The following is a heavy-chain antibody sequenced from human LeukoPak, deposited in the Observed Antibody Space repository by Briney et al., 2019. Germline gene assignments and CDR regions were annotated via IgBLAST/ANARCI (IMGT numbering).Heavy chain of an antibody. V-gene: IGHV3-30-3*01. CDR2: ISYDGSNK. J-gene: IGHJ4*02. Sequence: GGSLRLSCAASGFTISSYAMHWVRQAPGKGLEWVAVISYDGSNKYYADSVKGRFTISRDNSKNTLYLQMNSLRAEDTAVYYCARLTYYYDSSGPWAPLDYWGQGTLVTVSS. CDR3: ARLTYYYDSSGPWAPLDY. D-gene: IGHD3-22*01. CDR1: GFTISSYA.